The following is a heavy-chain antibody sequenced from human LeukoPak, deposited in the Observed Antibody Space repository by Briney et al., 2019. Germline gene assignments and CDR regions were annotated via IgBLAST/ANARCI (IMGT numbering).Heavy chain of an antibody. CDR2: ISSSSSTI. V-gene: IGHV3-48*02. CDR1: GFTFSSYS. D-gene: IGHD1-1*01. Sequence: PGGSLRLSCAASGFTFSSYSMNWVRQAPGKGLEWVSYISSSSSTIYYADSVKGRFTISRDNAKNSLYLQMNSLRDEDTAVYYCAKVVPSDNYPLEFWGQGTLVTVSS. CDR3: AKVVPSDNYPLEF. J-gene: IGHJ4*02.